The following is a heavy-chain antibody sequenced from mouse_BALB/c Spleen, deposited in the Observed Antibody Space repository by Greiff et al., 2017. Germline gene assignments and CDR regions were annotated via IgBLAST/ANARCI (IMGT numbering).Heavy chain of an antibody. CDR2: SRNKANDYTT. J-gene: IGHJ3*01. V-gene: IGHV7-1*02. D-gene: IGHD1-1*01. CDR3: ARDALYYGSSPFAY. Sequence: EVQGVESGGGLVQPGGSLRLSCATSGFTFSDFYMEWVRQPPGKRLEWIAASRNKANDYTTEYSASVKGRFIVSRDTSQSILYLQMNALRAEDTAIYYCARDALYYGSSPFAYWGQGTLVTVSA. CDR1: GFTFSDFY.